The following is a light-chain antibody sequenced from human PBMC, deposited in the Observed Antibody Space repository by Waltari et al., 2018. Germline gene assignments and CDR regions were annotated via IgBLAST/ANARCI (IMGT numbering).Light chain of an antibody. V-gene: IGKV3-20*01. Sequence: EVVLTQSPDTLSLSPGERATLSCRASQSLTKRYLAWYQQKPCQAPRLLIYGASSRAAGIPYRFSGSGSGTDFTLTISRLEPEDFAVYYCQQYGSSIMYTFGQGTKLEIK. J-gene: IGKJ2*01. CDR1: QSLTKRY. CDR2: GAS. CDR3: QQYGSSIMYT.